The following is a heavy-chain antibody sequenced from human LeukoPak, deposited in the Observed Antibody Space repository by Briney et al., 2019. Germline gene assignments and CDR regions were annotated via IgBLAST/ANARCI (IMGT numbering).Heavy chain of an antibody. CDR2: IYYSGST. CDR3: ARGVDSSGYYYDRYFDL. CDR1: GGSISSGGHY. V-gene: IGHV4-31*03. Sequence: SETLSLTCTVSGGSISSGGHYWSWIRQHPGKGLEWIGYIYYSGSTYYNPSLKSRVTISVDTSKNQFSLKLSSVTAADTAVYYCARGVDSSGYYYDRYFDLWGRGTLVTVSS. J-gene: IGHJ2*01. D-gene: IGHD3-22*01.